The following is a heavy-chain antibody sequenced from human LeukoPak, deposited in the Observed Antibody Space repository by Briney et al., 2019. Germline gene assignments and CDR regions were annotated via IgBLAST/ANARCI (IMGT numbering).Heavy chain of an antibody. CDR3: ARVSGSDRKVNY. Sequence: PSETLSLTCAVYGGSFSGYYWSWIRQTPGKGPEWIGEINHSGSTNYNPSLKSRVTISVDTSKNQFSLKLSSVTAADTAVYYCARVSGSDRKVNYWGQGTLVTVSS. V-gene: IGHV4-34*01. J-gene: IGHJ4*02. CDR1: GGSFSGYY. CDR2: INHSGST. D-gene: IGHD1-26*01.